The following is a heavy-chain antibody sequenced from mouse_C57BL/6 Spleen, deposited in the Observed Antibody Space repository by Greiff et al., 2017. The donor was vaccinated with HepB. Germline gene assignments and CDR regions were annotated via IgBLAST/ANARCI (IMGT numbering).Heavy chain of an antibody. CDR2: ISDGGSYT. J-gene: IGHJ2*01. CDR1: GFTFSSYA. CDR3: AREGADGYFLDY. V-gene: IGHV5-4*01. Sequence: EVQGVESGGGLVKPGGSLKLSCAASGFTFSSYAMSWVRQTPEKRLEWVATISDGGSYTYYPDNVKGRFTISRDNAKNNLYLQMSHLKSEDTAMYYCAREGADGYFLDYWGQGTTLTVSS. D-gene: IGHD2-3*01.